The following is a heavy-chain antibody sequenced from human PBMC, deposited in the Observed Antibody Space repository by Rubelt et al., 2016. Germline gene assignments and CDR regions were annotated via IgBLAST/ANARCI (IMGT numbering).Heavy chain of an antibody. CDR3: SRLMGYSTIDY. CDR1: GYRFTNYW. J-gene: IGHJ4*02. CDR2: IHPGDSAT. D-gene: IGHD5-12*01. V-gene: IGHV5-51*01. Sequence: EVQLVQSGAEVKKPGESLKISCKGSGYRFTNYWIGWVRQMPGKGLEWMGIIHPGDSATRYSPTIPGQGTISAYKSLNTAHMQWSSLKASDTAIYYCSRLMGYSTIDYWGQGTLVTVSS.